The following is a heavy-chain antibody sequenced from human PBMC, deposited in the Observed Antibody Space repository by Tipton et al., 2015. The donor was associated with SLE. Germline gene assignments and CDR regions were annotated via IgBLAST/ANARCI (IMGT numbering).Heavy chain of an antibody. CDR1: GGSISSHY. J-gene: IGHJ4*02. Sequence: TLSLTCTVSGGSISSHYWSWIRQPPGKGLEWIGYIYHNGEITNYNPSLKSRVTISVDKSKNQLSLKLSSVTAADSAVYYCARSVLTYSSSSDYWGQGTLVTVSS. V-gene: IGHV4-59*11. CDR2: IYHNGEIT. D-gene: IGHD6-6*01. CDR3: ARSVLTYSSSSDY.